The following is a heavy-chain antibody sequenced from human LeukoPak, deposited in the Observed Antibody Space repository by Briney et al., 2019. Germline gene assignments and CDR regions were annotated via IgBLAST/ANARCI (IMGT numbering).Heavy chain of an antibody. D-gene: IGHD4-23*01. J-gene: IGHJ4*02. CDR1: GGTFSSNA. CDR2: ITPIFGTA. CDR3: ARGWLAETTVVTPYNY. Sequence: GASVKVSCKASGGTFSSNAISWGRQATGQGLEWMGGITPIFGTANYAQKFQGRVTITAVESMSTVYMELSSLRSEDTAVYYCARGWLAETTVVTPYNYWGQGTLVTVSS. V-gene: IGHV1-69*13.